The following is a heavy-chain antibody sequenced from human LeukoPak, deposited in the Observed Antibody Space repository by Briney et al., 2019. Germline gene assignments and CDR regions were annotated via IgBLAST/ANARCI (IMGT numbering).Heavy chain of an antibody. CDR2: INHSGST. CDR3: ARVKAGIGYFDL. V-gene: IGHV4-34*01. J-gene: IGHJ2*01. Sequence: PSETLSLTCAVYGGSFSGYYWSWIRQPPGKGLEWIGEINHSGSTNYNPSLKSRVIISVDTSKNQFSLKLSSVTAADTAVYYCARVKAGIGYFDLWGRGTLVTVSS. CDR1: GGSFSGYY.